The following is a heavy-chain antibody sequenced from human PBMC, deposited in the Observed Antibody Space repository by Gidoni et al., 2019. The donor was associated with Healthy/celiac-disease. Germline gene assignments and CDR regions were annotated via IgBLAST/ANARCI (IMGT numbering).Heavy chain of an antibody. CDR3: ARHAGDIVVVVADDAFDI. Sequence: QLPLQESGPGLVKPSETLSLTCTVSGGSISSSSYYWGWIRQPPGEGLEWIGSIYYSGSTYYNPSLKSRVTISVDTSKNQFSLKLSSVTAADTAVYYCARHAGDIVVVVADDAFDIWGQGTMVTVSS. D-gene: IGHD2-15*01. V-gene: IGHV4-39*01. CDR2: IYYSGST. CDR1: GGSISSSSYY. J-gene: IGHJ3*02.